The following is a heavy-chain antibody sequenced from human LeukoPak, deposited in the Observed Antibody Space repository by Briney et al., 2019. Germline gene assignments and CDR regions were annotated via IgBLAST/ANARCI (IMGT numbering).Heavy chain of an antibody. CDR3: ARLLSGSYGDAFDI. D-gene: IGHD1-26*01. Sequence: GESLKISCKGSGNLFASHWIGWVRQMPGKGLDWMGIIYRGDSDTRYSPSFQGQVTISADRSTTTTTAYLQWSSLKASDTAMYYCARLLSGSYGDAFDIWGQGTMVTVSS. CDR2: IYRGDSDT. V-gene: IGHV5-51*01. CDR1: GNLFASHW. J-gene: IGHJ3*02.